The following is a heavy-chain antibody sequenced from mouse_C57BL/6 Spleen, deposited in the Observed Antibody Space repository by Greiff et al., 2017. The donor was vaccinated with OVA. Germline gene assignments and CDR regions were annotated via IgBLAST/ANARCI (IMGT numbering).Heavy chain of an antibody. CDR2: ISNGGGST. V-gene: IGHV5-12*01. J-gene: IGHJ2*01. Sequence: EVKLMESGGGLVQPGGSLKLSCAASGFTFSDYYMYWVRQTPEKRLEWVAYISNGGGSTYYPDTVKGRFTISRDNAKNTLYLQMSRLKSEDTAMYYCARRAEALDYWGQGTTLTVSS. CDR3: ARRAEALDY. D-gene: IGHD3-3*01. CDR1: GFTFSDYY.